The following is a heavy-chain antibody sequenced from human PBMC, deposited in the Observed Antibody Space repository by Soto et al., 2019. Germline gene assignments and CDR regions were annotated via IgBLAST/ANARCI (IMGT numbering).Heavy chain of an antibody. CDR2: IKSKTDGGST. CDR1: GFTFSNAW. D-gene: IGHD2-2*01. V-gene: IGHV3-15*01. CDR3: TTPKTGDCSSTSCYSAFDI. J-gene: IGHJ3*02. Sequence: GGSLRLSCAASGFTFSNAWMSWVRQAPGKGLEWVGRIKSKTDGGSTDYDSPVKGRFTISRDDSKNTMYLQMNNLKTEYTAVYYCTTPKTGDCSSTSCYSAFDIWGQGTMVTVSS.